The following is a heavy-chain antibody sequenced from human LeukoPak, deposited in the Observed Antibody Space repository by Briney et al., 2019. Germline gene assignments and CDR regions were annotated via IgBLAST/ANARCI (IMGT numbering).Heavy chain of an antibody. CDR2: ISGSGTNK. CDR1: GFTFRHYA. D-gene: IGHD6-13*01. CDR3: AKGRRVGIAAPIDA. V-gene: IGHV3-23*01. Sequence: GGSLRLSCAASGFTFRHYAMSWVRQAQGKGLEWVSVISGSGTNKYYADSVKGRFTISRDNSDDTVYLQMHGLRADGTALYYCAKGRRVGIAAPIDAWGQGVMVSVSS. J-gene: IGHJ5*02.